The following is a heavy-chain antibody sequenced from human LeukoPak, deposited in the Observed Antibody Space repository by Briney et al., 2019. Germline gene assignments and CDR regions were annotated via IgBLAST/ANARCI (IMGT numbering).Heavy chain of an antibody. V-gene: IGHV3-74*01. CDR2: INIDGSSI. CDR1: GFTLTNYW. J-gene: IGHJ3*02. D-gene: IGHD3-9*01. CDR3: ARDRYDILTGYNPLGAVDI. Sequence: GGSLRLSCAASGFTLTNYWMHWVRQAPGKGLVWVSRINIDGSSISYADSVKGRFTISRDNAKNTLYLQMNNLRAEDTAVYYCARDRYDILTGYNPLGAVDIWGQGTMVTVSS.